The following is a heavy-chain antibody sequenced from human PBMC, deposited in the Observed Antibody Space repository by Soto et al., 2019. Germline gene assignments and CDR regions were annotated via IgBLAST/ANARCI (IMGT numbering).Heavy chain of an antibody. CDR1: GGSISSGGYY. Sequence: PSETLSLTCTVSGGSISSGGYYWSWIRQPPGKGLEWIGSIFYSGSTYYNPSLKSRVTISVDTSKNQFSLKLISVTTADTAVYFCAREGNLGRWIQPLDPWGQGTLVTVSS. J-gene: IGHJ5*02. V-gene: IGHV4-39*07. D-gene: IGHD2-2*03. CDR3: AREGNLGRWIQPLDP. CDR2: IFYSGST.